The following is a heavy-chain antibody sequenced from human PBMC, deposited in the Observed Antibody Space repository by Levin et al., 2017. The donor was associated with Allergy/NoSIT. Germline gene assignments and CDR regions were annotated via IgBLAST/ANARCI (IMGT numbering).Heavy chain of an antibody. CDR2: IWYDGGNK. D-gene: IGHD3-22*01. J-gene: IGHJ6*02. CDR3: ARDRGLRQPPRRGMDV. Sequence: PGGSLRLSCVASGFTFSSYGMHWVRQAPGKGLEWVAVIWYDGGNKYYADSVKGRFTISRDNSKNTLYLQMNSLRAEDTAVYYCARDRGLRQPPRRGMDVWGQGTTVTVSS. CDR1: GFTFSSYG. V-gene: IGHV3-33*01.